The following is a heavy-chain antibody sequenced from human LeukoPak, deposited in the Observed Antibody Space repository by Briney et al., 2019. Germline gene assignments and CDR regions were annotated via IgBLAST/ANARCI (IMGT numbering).Heavy chain of an antibody. Sequence: GGSLRLSCAASGFTFSGFSLHWVRQASGKGLEWVGRIRNKANNYATTYAASVRGRFTISRDDSKNTAYLQMNSLKIEDTALYYCATSSNAYNDHWGQGTLVTVSS. D-gene: IGHD5-24*01. CDR2: IRNKANNYAT. CDR3: ATSSNAYNDH. CDR1: GFTFSGFS. V-gene: IGHV3-73*01. J-gene: IGHJ4*02.